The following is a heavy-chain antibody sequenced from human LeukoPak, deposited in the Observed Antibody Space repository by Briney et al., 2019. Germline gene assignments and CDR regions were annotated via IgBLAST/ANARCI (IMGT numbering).Heavy chain of an antibody. V-gene: IGHV4-61*02. CDR3: ASRKLGNDY. CDR1: GGSISSDNYS. J-gene: IGHJ4*02. CDR2: VYTSGST. Sequence: SETLSLTCTGSGGSISSDNYSWSWIRQPAGKGLEWIGRVYTSGSTNYNPSLKSRVTISVDTSKNQFSLKLSSVTAADTAVYYCASRKLGNDYWGQGILVTVTS. D-gene: IGHD7-27*01.